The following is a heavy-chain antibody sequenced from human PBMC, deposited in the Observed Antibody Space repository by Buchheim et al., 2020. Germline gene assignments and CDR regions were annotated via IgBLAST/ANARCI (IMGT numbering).Heavy chain of an antibody. CDR1: GFTFSSYW. J-gene: IGHJ4*02. CDR3: ARRTGGYSYGKPFTFDY. Sequence: EVQLVESGGGLVQPGGSLRLSCAASGFTFSSYWMSWVRQAPGKGLEWVANIKQDGSEKYYVDSVKGRFTISRDNAKNSLYLQMNSLRAEDTAVYHCARRTGGYSYGKPFTFDYWGQGTL. CDR2: IKQDGSEK. V-gene: IGHV3-7*01. D-gene: IGHD5-18*01.